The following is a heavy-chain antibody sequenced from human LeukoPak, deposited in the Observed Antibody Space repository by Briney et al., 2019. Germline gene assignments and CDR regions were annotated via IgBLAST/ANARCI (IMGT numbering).Heavy chain of an antibody. V-gene: IGHV3-21*01. CDR2: ISSSSSYI. D-gene: IGHD5-18*01. CDR1: GFTFSSYS. CDR3: AKDNGYSYGYFG. J-gene: IGHJ4*02. Sequence: GGSLRLSCAASGFTFSSYSMNWVRQAPGKGLEWVSSISSSSSYIYYADSVKGRFTISRDNAKNSLYLQMNSLRAEDTAVYYCAKDNGYSYGYFGWGQGTLVTVSS.